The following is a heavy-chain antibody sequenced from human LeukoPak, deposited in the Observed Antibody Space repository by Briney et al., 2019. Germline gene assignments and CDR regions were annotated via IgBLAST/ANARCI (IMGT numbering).Heavy chain of an antibody. J-gene: IGHJ4*02. CDR3: ASGAAIQTFDY. CDR2: NNPSGGST. CDR1: GYTFTSYY. D-gene: IGHD5-18*01. V-gene: IGHV1-46*01. Sequence: ASVKVSCKASGYTFTSYYMHWVRQAPGQGLEWMGINNPSGGSTSYAQKFQGRVTMTRDMSTSTVYMELSSLRSEDTAVYYCASGAAIQTFDYWGQGTLVTVSS.